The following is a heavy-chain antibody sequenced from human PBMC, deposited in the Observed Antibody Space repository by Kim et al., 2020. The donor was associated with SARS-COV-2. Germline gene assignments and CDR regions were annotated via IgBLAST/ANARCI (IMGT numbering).Heavy chain of an antibody. CDR1: GGSFSGYY. V-gene: IGHV4-34*01. Sequence: SETLSLTCAVYGGSFSGYYWSWIRQPPGKGLEWIGEINHSGSTNYNPSLKSRVTISVDTSKNQFSLKLSSVTAADTAVYYCARGRRSYSSSSRYDYWGQGTLVNVSS. CDR3: ARGRRSYSSSSRYDY. D-gene: IGHD6-6*01. J-gene: IGHJ4*02. CDR2: INHSGST.